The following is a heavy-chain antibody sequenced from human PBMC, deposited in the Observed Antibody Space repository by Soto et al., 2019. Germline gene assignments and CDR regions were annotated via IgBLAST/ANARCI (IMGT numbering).Heavy chain of an antibody. V-gene: IGHV6-1*01. CDR3: ARVYGDSSCYLDDPFDT. CDR2: TYYRSKWYN. J-gene: IGHJ3*02. CDR1: GDSVSSNSAA. D-gene: IGHD3-22*01. Sequence: SQTLSLTCPISGDSVSSNSAAWNWIRQSPSRGLEWLGRTYYRSKWYNDYAVSVKSRITINPDTSKNQFSLQLNSVTPEDTAVYYCARVYGDSSCYLDDPFDTWCHVTMVTVSS.